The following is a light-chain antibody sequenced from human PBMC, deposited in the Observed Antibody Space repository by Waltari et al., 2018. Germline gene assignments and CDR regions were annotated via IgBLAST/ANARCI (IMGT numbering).Light chain of an antibody. CDR2: LTS. V-gene: IGKV2-28*01. Sequence: DIVMTQSPLSLSVTPGEPASISCRSSQSLLFIIGYYYLDWYLQKPGQSPQLLMYLTSHRASGAPDRFSGSGSGTDFTLKISRVEAEDVGVYYCMQPLQSPRTFGQGTKLEIK. CDR1: QSLLFIIGYYY. CDR3: MQPLQSPRT. J-gene: IGKJ2*01.